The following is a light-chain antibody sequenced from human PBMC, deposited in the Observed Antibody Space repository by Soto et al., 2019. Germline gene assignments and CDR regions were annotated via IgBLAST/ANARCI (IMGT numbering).Light chain of an antibody. CDR3: QQYGSSPPRT. CDR2: DAS. V-gene: IGKV3-20*01. Sequence: EIVLTQSPGTLSLSPGERATLSCRASQSVSSSYLAWYQQKPGQAPRLLIYDASSRATSIPDRFSGSGSGTDFTLTISRLEPEDFAVYYCQQYGSSPPRTFGQGTKVEIK. J-gene: IGKJ1*01. CDR1: QSVSSSY.